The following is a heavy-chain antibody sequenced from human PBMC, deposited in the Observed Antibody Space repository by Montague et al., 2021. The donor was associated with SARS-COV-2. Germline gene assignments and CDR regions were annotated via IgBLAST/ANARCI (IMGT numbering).Heavy chain of an antibody. D-gene: IGHD4-17*01. V-gene: IGHV4-34*01. CDR1: GGSFSGYY. J-gene: IGHJ6*02. CDR3: ARGITVTTFYYYYGMDV. CDR2: INHSGST. Sequence: SETLSLTCTVSGGSFSGYYWNWIRQPPGKGLEWIGEINHSGSTNYNPSLKSRVTISVDTSKNQFSLKLSSVTAADTAVYYCARGITVTTFYYYYGMDVWGQGTTVTVSS.